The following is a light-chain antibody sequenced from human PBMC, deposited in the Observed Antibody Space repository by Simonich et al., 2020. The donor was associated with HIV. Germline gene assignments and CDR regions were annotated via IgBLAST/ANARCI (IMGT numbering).Light chain of an antibody. Sequence: EIVMTQSPATLSVSPGERATLSCRASQSVSSNLAWYQQKPGQAPRLLIYGASTRATGIPARFSGSGSGTEFTLTISSLQSEDFALYYCQQYGRSPYTFGQGTKLEIK. CDR3: QQYGRSPYT. CDR2: GAS. J-gene: IGKJ2*01. V-gene: IGKV3-15*01. CDR1: QSVSSN.